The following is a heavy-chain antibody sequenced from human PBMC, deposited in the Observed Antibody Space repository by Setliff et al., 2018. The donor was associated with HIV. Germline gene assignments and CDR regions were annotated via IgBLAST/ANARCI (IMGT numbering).Heavy chain of an antibody. V-gene: IGHV1-69*05. CDR1: GGTFSNYG. Sequence: SVKVSCKASGGTFSNYGMSWVRQAPGQGLEWMGGIIPISGTANYAQKFQGRVTITTDESTSTAYMELSGLRSEDTAVYYCAREGIAAAGSYSYGFGQIDYWGQGTLVTVSS. J-gene: IGHJ4*02. CDR3: AREGIAAAGSYSYGFGQIDY. D-gene: IGHD6-13*01. CDR2: IIPISGTA.